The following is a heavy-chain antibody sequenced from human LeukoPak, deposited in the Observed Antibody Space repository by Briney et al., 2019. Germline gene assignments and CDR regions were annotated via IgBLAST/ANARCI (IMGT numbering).Heavy chain of an antibody. Sequence: NPSETLSPTCTVSGGSISTYYWSWVRQPPGKGPEWIGNIHYSGSTNYNPSLKSRVTISLDTSKNQFSLNLNFVTAADTAVYYCARSYCISTSCYAYFDYWGQGTLVTVSS. J-gene: IGHJ4*02. CDR2: IHYSGST. V-gene: IGHV4-59*08. D-gene: IGHD2-2*01. CDR3: ARSYCISTSCYAYFDY. CDR1: GGSISTYY.